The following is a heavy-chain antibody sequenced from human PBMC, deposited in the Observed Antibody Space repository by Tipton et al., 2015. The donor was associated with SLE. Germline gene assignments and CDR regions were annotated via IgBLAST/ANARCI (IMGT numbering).Heavy chain of an antibody. V-gene: IGHV3-23*01. Sequence: SLRLSCAASGFTFGRYAMSWVRQAPGKGLEWVSGISGSGDNTHYADSMKGRFTIFRDNSKNTLYLQMNSLRAEDTAVYYCAKKKPILLELPLYYSNYMAVWGKGTTVTVS. CDR3: AKKKPILLELPLYYSNYMAV. D-gene: IGHD1-7*01. J-gene: IGHJ6*03. CDR2: ISGSGDNT. CDR1: GFTFGRYA.